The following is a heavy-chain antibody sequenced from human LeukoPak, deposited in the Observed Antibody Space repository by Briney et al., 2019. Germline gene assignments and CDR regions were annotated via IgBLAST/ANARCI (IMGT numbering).Heavy chain of an antibody. CDR3: TRDFSPQFSGKYYDAFDM. Sequence: PGGSLRLSCAASGFTLSNYWMFWVRQAPEKGLEWVANINRDGSVVYYVDSVKGRFTISRDNAKNSLYLQMNSLRADDTALYFCTRDFSPQFSGKYYDAFDMWGQGTMVTVS. D-gene: IGHD2/OR15-2a*01. CDR1: GFTLSNYW. CDR2: INRDGSVV. J-gene: IGHJ3*02. V-gene: IGHV3-7*01.